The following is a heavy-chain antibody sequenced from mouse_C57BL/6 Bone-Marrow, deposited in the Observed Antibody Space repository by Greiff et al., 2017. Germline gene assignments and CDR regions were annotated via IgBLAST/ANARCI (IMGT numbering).Heavy chain of an antibody. D-gene: IGHD1-1*01. CDR2: ISDGGSYT. V-gene: IGHV5-4*01. J-gene: IGHJ2*01. Sequence: EVKLMESGGGLVKPGGSLKLSCAASGFTFSSYAMSWVRQTPEKRLEWVATISDGGSYTYYQDNVKGRFTISRDNAKNNLYLQMSHLKSEDTAMYYCARDYGSSYGYFDYWGQGTTLTVSS. CDR1: GFTFSSYA. CDR3: ARDYGSSYGYFDY.